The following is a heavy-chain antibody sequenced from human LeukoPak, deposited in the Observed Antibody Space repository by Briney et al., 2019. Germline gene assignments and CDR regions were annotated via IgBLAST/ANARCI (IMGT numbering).Heavy chain of an antibody. Sequence: GESLKISCKGSGYSFTSYWISWVRQMPGKGLEGMGRIGPSDSYTNYSPSFQGHVTISADKSISTAYLQWSSLKASDTAMYYCARHPITVAGSDFDYWGQGTLVTVSS. D-gene: IGHD6-19*01. V-gene: IGHV5-10-1*01. CDR3: ARHPITVAGSDFDY. J-gene: IGHJ4*02. CDR2: IGPSDSYT. CDR1: GYSFTSYW.